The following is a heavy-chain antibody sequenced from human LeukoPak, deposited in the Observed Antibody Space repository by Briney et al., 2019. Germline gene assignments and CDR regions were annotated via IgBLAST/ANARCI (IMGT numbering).Heavy chain of an antibody. CDR1: GYSCTSYD. D-gene: IGHD2-21*01. J-gene: IGHJ4*02. CDR2: MNPNSGNT. V-gene: IGHV1-8*01. Sequence: ASVKVSCKASGYSCTSYDINWVRQATGQGLEWMGWMNPNSGNTGYAQNFQGRVTMTRSTCISTAYMELSSLRSEDTAVYYCARVQRVEFPLRYYFDYWGQGTLVTVSS. CDR3: ARVQRVEFPLRYYFDY.